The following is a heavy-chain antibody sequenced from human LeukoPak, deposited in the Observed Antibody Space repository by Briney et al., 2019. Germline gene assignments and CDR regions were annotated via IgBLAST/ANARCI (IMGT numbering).Heavy chain of an antibody. V-gene: IGHV4-4*07. D-gene: IGHD3-9*01. CDR1: DDSLSGYY. CDR3: TRAATGKNILTGSQSFRHYYYYMDV. CDR2: IYTSGTT. Sequence: SETLSLTCTVSDDSLSGYYCHWIRQSAGKGLEWIGRIYTSGTTNYSPSLNSRVNLSVDTSKRQFSLKLSSVTAADTAVYYCTRAATGKNILTGSQSFRHYYYYMDVWGKGTTVTVSS. J-gene: IGHJ6*03.